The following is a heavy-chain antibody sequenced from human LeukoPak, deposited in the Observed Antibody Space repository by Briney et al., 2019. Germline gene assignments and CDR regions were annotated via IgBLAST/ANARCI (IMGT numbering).Heavy chain of an antibody. CDR1: EFTFRSYA. CDR2: INGSGGST. J-gene: IGHJ4*02. CDR3: AEGGYCSSTSCRFDC. V-gene: IGHV3-23*01. Sequence: GSLRLPCAASEFTFRSYAMSGVGQSPGYGLEWVAGINGSGGSTYYAVSVKGRFTICRDNSKNTLYPQMNSLRAEDTAVYYCAEGGYCSSTSCRFDCCSQRSLLTASS. D-gene: IGHD2-2*01.